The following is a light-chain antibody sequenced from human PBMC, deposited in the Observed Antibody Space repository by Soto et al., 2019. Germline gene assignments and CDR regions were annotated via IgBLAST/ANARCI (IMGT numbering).Light chain of an antibody. CDR2: DAS. CDR3: LQRTSWLS. V-gene: IGKV3-11*01. Sequence: ETVLTQSPATLSLSPGESATLSCRASQSVRNFLAWYQQKPGQAPRLLIYDASNRATGIPARFSGSGSGTDFTLTISSLEPEDFGIYHCLQRTSWLSFGGGTKVDIK. CDR1: QSVRNF. J-gene: IGKJ4*01.